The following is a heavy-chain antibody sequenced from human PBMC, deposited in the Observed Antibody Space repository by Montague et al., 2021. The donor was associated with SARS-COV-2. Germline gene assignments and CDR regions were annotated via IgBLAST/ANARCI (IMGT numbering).Heavy chain of an antibody. J-gene: IGHJ4*02. Sequence: SETLSLTCTVSGDSISSSSYNWGWIRQPPGKGLEWIGSFHYSGXPXYXXXXKXRVTIYVDTSKNQLSLKLSSVTAADTAVYYCTRHVHMTWPEPSPGFDYWGQGTLVTVSS. CDR3: TRHVHMTWPEPSPGFDY. D-gene: IGHD1-1*01. CDR1: GDSISSSSYN. V-gene: IGHV4-39*01. CDR2: FHYSGXP.